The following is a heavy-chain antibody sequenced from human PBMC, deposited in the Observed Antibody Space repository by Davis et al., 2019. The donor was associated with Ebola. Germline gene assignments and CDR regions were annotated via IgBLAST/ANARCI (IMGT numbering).Heavy chain of an antibody. CDR2: IIPILGIA. D-gene: IGHD6-13*01. Sequence: SVKVSCKASGGTFSSYAISWVRQAPGQGLEWMGRIIPILGIANYAQKFQGRVTMTRDTSTSTVYMELSSLRSEDTAVYYCAREDSSSWYRYWGQGTLVTVSS. V-gene: IGHV1-69*04. J-gene: IGHJ4*02. CDR1: GGTFSSYA. CDR3: AREDSSSWYRY.